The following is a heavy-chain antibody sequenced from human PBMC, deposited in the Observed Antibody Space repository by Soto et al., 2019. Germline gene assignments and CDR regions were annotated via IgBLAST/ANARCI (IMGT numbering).Heavy chain of an antibody. D-gene: IGHD3-9*01. J-gene: IGHJ4*02. CDR1: GGTFSSYT. Sequence: GASVKVSCKASGGTFSSYTISWVRQAPGQGLEWMGRIIPILGIANYAQKFQGRVTITADKSTSTAYMELSSLRSEDTAVYYCARVEDDILTGYYHDYWGQGTLVTVSS. V-gene: IGHV1-69*02. CDR3: ARVEDDILTGYYHDY. CDR2: IIPILGIA.